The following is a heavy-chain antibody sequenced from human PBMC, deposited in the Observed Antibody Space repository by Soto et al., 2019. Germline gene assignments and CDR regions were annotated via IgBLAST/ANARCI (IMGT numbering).Heavy chain of an antibody. Sequence: PGGSLRLSCSGSGFTFRYYGVNWVRQAPGKGLEWVGFIRSKAYGGTTEYAASMEGRFTISRDDSKSIAYLQMNSLKVEDTALYYCXRGYCSSTNCYHGRLDYWGQGTLVTVSS. D-gene: IGHD2-2*01. V-gene: IGHV3-49*04. CDR3: XRGYCSSTNCYHGRLDY. CDR2: IRSKAYGGTT. CDR1: GFTFRYYG. J-gene: IGHJ4*02.